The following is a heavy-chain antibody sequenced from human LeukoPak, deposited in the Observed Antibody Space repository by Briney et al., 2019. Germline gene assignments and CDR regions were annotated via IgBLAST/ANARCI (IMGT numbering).Heavy chain of an antibody. V-gene: IGHV4-34*09. J-gene: IGHJ5*02. D-gene: IGHD3-22*01. CDR3: ARDTQYYDSSGYYYWFDP. CDR2: IYYSGNT. Sequence: SETLSLTCAVYGGSFSGYYWSWIRQPPGKGLEWIGYIYYSGNTYYNPSLKSRVTISVDTSKNQFSLRLSSVTAADTAVYYCARDTQYYDSSGYYYWFDPWGQGTLVTVSS. CDR1: GGSFSGYY.